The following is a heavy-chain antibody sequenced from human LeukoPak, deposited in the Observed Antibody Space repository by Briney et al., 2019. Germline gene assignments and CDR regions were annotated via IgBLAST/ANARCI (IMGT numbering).Heavy chain of an antibody. CDR2: IKEDGSEK. Sequence: GGSLRLSCAASGFTFSSYGMHWVRQAPGKGLEWVANIKEDGSEKYYVDSVKGRFTISRDNAEKSLYLQMNGLRAEDTAVYYCVSSYGMDVWGQGTTVTVSS. J-gene: IGHJ6*02. V-gene: IGHV3-7*01. CDR1: GFTFSSYG. CDR3: VSSYGMDV.